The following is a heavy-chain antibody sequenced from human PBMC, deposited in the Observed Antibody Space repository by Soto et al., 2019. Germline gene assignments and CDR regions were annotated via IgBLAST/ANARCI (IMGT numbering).Heavy chain of an antibody. V-gene: IGHV4-34*01. Sequence: SETLSLTCAVYGGSFSGYYWSWIRQPPGKGLEWIGEINHSGSTNYNPSLKSRVTISVDTSKNQFSLKLSSVTAADTAVYYCARDRRPGKSITGTGNWFDPWGQGTLVTVSS. CDR2: INHSGST. D-gene: IGHD1-7*01. CDR3: ARDRRPGKSITGTGNWFDP. J-gene: IGHJ5*02. CDR1: GGSFSGYY.